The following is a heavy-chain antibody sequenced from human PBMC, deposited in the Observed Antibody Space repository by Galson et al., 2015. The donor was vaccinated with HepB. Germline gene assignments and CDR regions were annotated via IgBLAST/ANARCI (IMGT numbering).Heavy chain of an antibody. V-gene: IGHV3-30-3*01. J-gene: IGHJ4*02. CDR2: ISYDGSNK. CDR1: GFTFSSYA. D-gene: IGHD1-26*01. Sequence: SLRLSCAASGFTFSSYAMHWVRQAPGKGLEWVAVISYDGSNKYYADSVKGRFTISRDNSKNTLYLQMNSLRAEDTAVYYCARGPGGATHYFDYWGQGTLVTVSS. CDR3: ARGPGGATHYFDY.